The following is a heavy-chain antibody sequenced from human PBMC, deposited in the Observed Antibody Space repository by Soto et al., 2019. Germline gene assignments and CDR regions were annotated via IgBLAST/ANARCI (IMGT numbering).Heavy chain of an antibody. Sequence: QVQLQESGPGLVKPSQTLSLTCTVSGGSISSGGYYWSWIRQHPGKGLEWIGYIYYSGSTYYNPSXKSRVTRSVATXXXQXPLKLSSVTAADTAVYYCARDQAYYDILTGYGGMDVWGQGTTVTVSS. CDR2: IYYSGST. D-gene: IGHD3-9*01. CDR1: GGSISSGGYY. CDR3: ARDQAYYDILTGYGGMDV. V-gene: IGHV4-31*03. J-gene: IGHJ6*02.